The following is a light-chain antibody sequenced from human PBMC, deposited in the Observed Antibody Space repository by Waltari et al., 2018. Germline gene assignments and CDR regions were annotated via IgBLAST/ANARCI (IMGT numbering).Light chain of an antibody. CDR3: ATWDDSLNGV. CDR1: TSNIGSNA. Sequence: QSVLTQPPSASGTPGQGVTISCSGSTSNIGSNAVNWYQQLPGTAPKLLIYTNNQRPSGVPDRFSGSKSGTSASLAISGLQSVDEADYYCATWDDSLNGVFGGGTKLTVL. V-gene: IGLV1-44*01. J-gene: IGLJ3*02. CDR2: TNN.